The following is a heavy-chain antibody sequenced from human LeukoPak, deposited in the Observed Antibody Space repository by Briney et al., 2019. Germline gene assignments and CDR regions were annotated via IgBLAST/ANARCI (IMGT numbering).Heavy chain of an antibody. CDR1: GFTVSSNY. D-gene: IGHD3-10*01. CDR3: AREFVRFGNFDY. CDR2: IYSGGST. J-gene: IGHJ4*02. V-gene: IGHV3-66*01. Sequence: GGSLRLSCAASGFTVSSNYMSWVRQAPGKGLEWVSVIYSGGSTYYADSVKGRFTISRDNSKNTLYLQMNSLRAEDTAVYYCAREFVRFGNFDYWGQGTPVSVSS.